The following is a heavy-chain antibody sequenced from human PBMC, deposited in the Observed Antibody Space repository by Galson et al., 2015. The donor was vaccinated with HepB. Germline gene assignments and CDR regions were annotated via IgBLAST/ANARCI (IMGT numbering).Heavy chain of an antibody. Sequence: SVKVSCKASGYTFSSYGISWVRQAPGQGLEWMGWISGDNANTNYAQKLQGRVTMTTDTSTSTAYMELTSLRSDDTAVYYCARGGYSYGKFDYWAREPWSPSPQ. D-gene: IGHD5-18*01. V-gene: IGHV1-18*01. CDR2: ISGDNANT. J-gene: IGHJ4*02. CDR1: GYTFSSYG. CDR3: ARGGYSYGKFDY.